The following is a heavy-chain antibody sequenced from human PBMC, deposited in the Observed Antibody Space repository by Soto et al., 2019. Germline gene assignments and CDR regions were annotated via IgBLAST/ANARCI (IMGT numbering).Heavy chain of an antibody. D-gene: IGHD3-3*01. J-gene: IGHJ6*02. CDR3: ARSLLGDFWSGPHYYYYYGMDV. Sequence: EVQLLESGGGLVQPGGSLRLSCAASGFTFSSYAMSWVRQAPGKGLVWVSRINNDGSSTSYADSVKGRFSISRDNAKNTLYLQMNSLRAEDTAVYYCARSLLGDFWSGPHYYYYYGMDVWGQGTTVTVSS. CDR1: GFTFSSYA. CDR2: INNDGSST. V-gene: IGHV3-74*02.